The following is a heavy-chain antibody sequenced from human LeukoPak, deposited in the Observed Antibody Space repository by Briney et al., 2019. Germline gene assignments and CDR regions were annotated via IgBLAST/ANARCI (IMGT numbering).Heavy chain of an antibody. CDR2: ISGYNDNT. CDR3: ARLGYYDILTGPRYFDY. CDR1: GYTFTNYG. D-gene: IGHD3-9*01. J-gene: IGHJ4*02. Sequence: ASVKVSCKCSGYTFTNYGISCVRQAPGQGLEWMGWISGYNDNTNYTQKLQGRVTMTTDTFTSTAYMELRSLRSDDTAVYYWARLGYYDILTGPRYFDYWGQGTLVTVSS. V-gene: IGHV1-18*01.